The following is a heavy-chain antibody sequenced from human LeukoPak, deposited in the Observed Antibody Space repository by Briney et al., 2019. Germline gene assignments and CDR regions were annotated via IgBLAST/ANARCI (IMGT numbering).Heavy chain of an antibody. J-gene: IGHJ6*02. Sequence: SETLSLTCTVSGGSISSYYWSWIRQPPGKGLEWIGYIYYSGSTNYNPSLKSRVTISVDMSKNQFSLKLSSVTAADTAVYYCARTGIAAAGTGSYYYYGMDVWGQGTTVTVSS. CDR1: GGSISSYY. CDR2: IYYSGST. D-gene: IGHD6-13*01. CDR3: ARTGIAAAGTGSYYYYGMDV. V-gene: IGHV4-59*12.